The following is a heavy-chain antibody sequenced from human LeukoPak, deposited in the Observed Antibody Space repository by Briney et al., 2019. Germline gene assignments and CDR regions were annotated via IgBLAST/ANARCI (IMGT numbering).Heavy chain of an antibody. Sequence: KPSETLSLTCAVSGYSISSGYYWGWIRQPPGKGLEWIGSIYHSGSTYYNPSLKSRVTLSVDTSKNQFSLKLSSVTAADTAVYYCARDGVGSGWYRGVDYWGQGTLVTVSS. CDR1: GYSISSGYY. J-gene: IGHJ4*02. D-gene: IGHD6-19*01. CDR3: ARDGVGSGWYRGVDY. CDR2: IYHSGST. V-gene: IGHV4-38-2*02.